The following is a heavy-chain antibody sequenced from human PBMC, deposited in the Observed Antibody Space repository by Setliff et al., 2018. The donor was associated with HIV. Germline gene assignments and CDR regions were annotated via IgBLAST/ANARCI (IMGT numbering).Heavy chain of an antibody. CDR2: IYPGDSDT. D-gene: IGHD3-22*01. Sequence: GESPKISCKGSGYSFTSYWIGWVRQMPGKGLEWMGIIYPGDSDTRYSPSFQGQVTISADKSISTAYLQWSSLKASDTAMYYCARQGRGGDYYDGSGYYVSIWGQGTMVTVSS. CDR3: ARQGRGGDYYDGSGYYVSI. V-gene: IGHV5-51*01. CDR1: GYSFTSYW. J-gene: IGHJ3*02.